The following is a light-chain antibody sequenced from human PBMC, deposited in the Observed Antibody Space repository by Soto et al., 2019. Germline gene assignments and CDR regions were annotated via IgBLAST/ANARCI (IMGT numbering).Light chain of an antibody. CDR1: SRDVGGYNY. Sequence: QSALTQPASVSGSPGQSITISCTGTSRDVGGYNYVSWHQQHPGKAPKVIITEVSNRPSGVSNRFSGSKSGNTASLTISGLQAEDEADYYCSSYISSSTFVVFGGGTKLPS. CDR3: SSYISSSTFVV. J-gene: IGLJ2*01. V-gene: IGLV2-14*01. CDR2: EVS.